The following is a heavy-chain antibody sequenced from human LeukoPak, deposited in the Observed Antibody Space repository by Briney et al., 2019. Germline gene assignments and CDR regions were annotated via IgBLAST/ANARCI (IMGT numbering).Heavy chain of an antibody. V-gene: IGHV3-21*01. D-gene: IGHD3-22*01. CDR2: ISSSSSYI. CDR1: GFTFSIYG. Sequence: GGSLRLSCAASGFTFSIYGTTWVRQAPGKGLEWGSSISSSSSYIYYADSVKGRFTISRDNAKNSLYLQMNSLRAEDMAVYYCARGYDSSGYYTDWGQGTMVTVSS. CDR3: ARGYDSSGYYTD. J-gene: IGHJ4*02.